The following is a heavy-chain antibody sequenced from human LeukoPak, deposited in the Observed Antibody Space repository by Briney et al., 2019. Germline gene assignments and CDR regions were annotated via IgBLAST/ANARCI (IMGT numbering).Heavy chain of an antibody. CDR1: GGSISSYY. CDR2: IYCSGST. CDR3: ARGRYASRYFDY. J-gene: IGHJ4*02. Sequence: PSETLSLTCTVSGGSISSYYWSWIRQPPGKGLEWIGYIYCSGSTNYNPSLKSRVTISVDTSKNQFSLKLSSVTAADTAVYYCARGRYASRYFDYWGQGTLVTVSS. D-gene: IGHD2-2*01. V-gene: IGHV4-59*08.